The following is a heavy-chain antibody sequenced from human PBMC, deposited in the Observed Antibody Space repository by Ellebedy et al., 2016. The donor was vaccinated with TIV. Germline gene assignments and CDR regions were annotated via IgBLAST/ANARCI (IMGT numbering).Heavy chain of an antibody. J-gene: IGHJ4*02. Sequence: GESLKISCAASGFTFSSYGMHWVRQAPGKGLEWVAVIWYDESNEYYADSVKGRFTISRDNSKNTLYLQMNSLRAEDTAVYYCARDADVNGHYSQFDLWGQGTLVTVSS. CDR2: IWYDESNE. CDR3: ARDADVNGHYSQFDL. D-gene: IGHD2-21*01. V-gene: IGHV3-33*01. CDR1: GFTFSSYG.